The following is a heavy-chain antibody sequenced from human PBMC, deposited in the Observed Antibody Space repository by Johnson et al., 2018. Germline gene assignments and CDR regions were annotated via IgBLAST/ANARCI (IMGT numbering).Heavy chain of an antibody. CDR2: IRSKAYGGPT. CDR1: GFTFGDYA. J-gene: IGHJ3*02. CDR3: TMSIGDGYNSLDSFDI. V-gene: IGHV3-49*03. D-gene: IGHD5-24*01. Sequence: VQLVQSGGGLVQPGRSLRLSCTASGFTFGDYAMSWFRQAPGKGLEWVGFIRSKAYGGPTEYAASVKGRFTISRDDSKSIAYLQMNSLKTEDTAVYYCTMSIGDGYNSLDSFDIWGEGTMVTVSS.